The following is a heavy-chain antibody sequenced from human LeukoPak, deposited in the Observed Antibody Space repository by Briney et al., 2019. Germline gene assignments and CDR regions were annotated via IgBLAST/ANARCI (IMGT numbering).Heavy chain of an antibody. D-gene: IGHD3-10*01. V-gene: IGHV3-30*04. CDR1: GFTFSSYA. CDR2: ISYDGSNK. CDR3: ERSDYYGSGSYSPPNFDY. J-gene: IGHJ4*02. Sequence: GRSLRLSCAASGFTFSSYAMHWVRQAPGKGLEWVAVISYDGSNKYYADSVKGRFTISRDNSKNTLYLQMNSLRAEDTAVYYCERSDYYGSGSYSPPNFDYWGQGTLVTVSS.